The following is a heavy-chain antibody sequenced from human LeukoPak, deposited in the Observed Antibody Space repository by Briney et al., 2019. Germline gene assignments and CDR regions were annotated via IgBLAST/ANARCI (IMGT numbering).Heavy chain of an antibody. CDR3: ARQGQQLATDYFDY. CDR2: IYYSGST. J-gene: IGHJ4*02. Sequence: SETLSLTCSVSGGSISPYYWSWIRQPPGKGLEWIGYIYYSGSTNYNPSLKSRVTISVDTSKNQFSLKLSSVTAADTAVYYCARQGQQLATDYFDYWGQGTLVTVSS. V-gene: IGHV4-59*08. D-gene: IGHD6-13*01. CDR1: GGSISPYY.